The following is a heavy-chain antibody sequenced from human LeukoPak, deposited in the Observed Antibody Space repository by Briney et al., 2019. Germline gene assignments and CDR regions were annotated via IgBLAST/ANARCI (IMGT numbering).Heavy chain of an antibody. CDR3: AKSVRYFDL. Sequence: GGSLRLSCAASGFTFNNAWMSWVRQAPGKGLEWVGRIKSKADGGTTDHAAPVKGRFSISRGDSKSTLYLQMNSLKTEDTAVYYCAKSVRYFDLWGRGTLVTVSS. J-gene: IGHJ2*01. CDR2: IKSKADGGTT. V-gene: IGHV3-15*01. CDR1: GFTFNNAW.